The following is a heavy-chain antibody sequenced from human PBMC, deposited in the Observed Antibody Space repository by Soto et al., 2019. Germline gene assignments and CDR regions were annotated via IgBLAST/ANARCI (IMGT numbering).Heavy chain of an antibody. CDR1: GFPFSSYA. V-gene: IGHV3-23*01. J-gene: IGHJ4*02. CDR3: AKVHGSGSYNNFPDY. Sequence: EVQLLESGGGLVQPGGSLGLSGAAYGFPFSSYAMTWVREAPGKGLEWVSLISGSGGSTYYADSVKGRFTISRDNSRDTLYLQMNSLRAEDTAVYYCAKVHGSGSYNNFPDYWGQGTLVTVSS. D-gene: IGHD3-10*01. CDR2: ISGSGGST.